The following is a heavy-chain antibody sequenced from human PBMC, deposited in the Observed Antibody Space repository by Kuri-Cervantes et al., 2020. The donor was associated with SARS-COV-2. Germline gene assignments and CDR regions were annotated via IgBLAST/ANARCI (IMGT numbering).Heavy chain of an antibody. D-gene: IGHD2-15*01. CDR2: IKQDGSEK. CDR3: AKAKSIVGYYYMDV. Sequence: GGSLRLSCAASGFTFSSYWMSWVRQAPGKGLEWVANIKQDGSEKYYVDSVKGRFTISRDNAKNSLYLQMNSLRAEDTAVYYCAKAKSIVGYYYMDVWGKGTTVTVSS. CDR1: GFTFSSYW. V-gene: IGHV3-7*03. J-gene: IGHJ6*03.